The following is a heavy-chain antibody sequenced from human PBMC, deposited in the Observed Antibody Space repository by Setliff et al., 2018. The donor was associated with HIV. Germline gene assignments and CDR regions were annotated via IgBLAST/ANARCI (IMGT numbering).Heavy chain of an antibody. CDR3: ARVFPPIRGAPFGTPPGAFDI. J-gene: IGHJ3*02. CDR1: GDSMSPYY. CDR2: VHPTGST. D-gene: IGHD2-15*01. Sequence: PSETLSLTCSVSGDSMSPYYWSWIRQPADKGLEWIGRVHPTGSTIYNPSLRSRVTMSVDTSKSQFSLKLSSVTAADTAMYYCARVFPPIRGAPFGTPPGAFDIWGQGTMVTVSS. V-gene: IGHV4-4*07.